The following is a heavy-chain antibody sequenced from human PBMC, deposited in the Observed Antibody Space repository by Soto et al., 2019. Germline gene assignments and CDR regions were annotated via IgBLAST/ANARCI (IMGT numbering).Heavy chain of an antibody. J-gene: IGHJ5*02. V-gene: IGHV4-31*03. CDR2: IYYSGST. CDR1: CGSISRGGFY. CDR3: ARSVFP. Sequence: NPSEALSPPCPFSCGSISRGGFYWSWIRQHPGKGLEWIGYIYYSGSTYYKPSLKSRVTISVDTSKNQFSLKLSSVTAADTAVYYCARSVFPWGRGTLVTVSS.